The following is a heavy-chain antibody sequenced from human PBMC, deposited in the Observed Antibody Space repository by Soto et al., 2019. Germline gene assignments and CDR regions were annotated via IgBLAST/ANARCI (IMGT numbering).Heavy chain of an antibody. CDR1: GYTFTSYD. J-gene: IGHJ4*02. CDR2: MNPNSSNT. D-gene: IGHD6-19*01. Sequence: ASVKVSCKASGYTFTSYDINWVRQATGQGLEWMGWMNPNSSNTGYAQKFQGRVTMTRNTSISTAYMELSSLRSEDTAVYYCARAVGSERYSSGWDTYYYFDYWGQGTLVTVSS. CDR3: ARAVGSERYSSGWDTYYYFDY. V-gene: IGHV1-8*01.